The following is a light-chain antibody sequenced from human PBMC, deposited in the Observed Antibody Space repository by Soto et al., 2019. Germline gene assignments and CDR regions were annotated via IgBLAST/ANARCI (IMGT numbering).Light chain of an antibody. Sequence: QSALTQPASVSGSPGQSITISCTGTSSDVGSYNLVSWYQQHPDKAPKLIIYEVSKWPSGVSRRFSASKSGNTASLTISGLQSGDEADYYCCSYAGSSTWVFGGGTKLTVL. CDR2: EVS. J-gene: IGLJ3*02. CDR1: SSDVGSYNL. V-gene: IGLV2-23*02. CDR3: CSYAGSSTWV.